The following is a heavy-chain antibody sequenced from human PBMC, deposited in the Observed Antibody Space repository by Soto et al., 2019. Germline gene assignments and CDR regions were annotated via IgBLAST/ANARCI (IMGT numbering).Heavy chain of an antibody. D-gene: IGHD2-15*01. CDR1: GYTFTTYG. Sequence: ASVKVSCKASGYTFTTYGFNWVRQAPGQGLEWMGWVSPYNGDTNYAQNFQGRVTLTTDTSTSTAYMELRSLTSDDTAIYYCARTPRAQMIVLEAATRFDYWGQGTLVTVSS. J-gene: IGHJ4*02. CDR2: VSPYNGDT. CDR3: ARTPRAQMIVLEAATRFDY. V-gene: IGHV1-18*04.